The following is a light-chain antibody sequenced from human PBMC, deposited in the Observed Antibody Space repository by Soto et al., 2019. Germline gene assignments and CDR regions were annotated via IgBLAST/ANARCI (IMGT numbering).Light chain of an antibody. Sequence: EIVLTQSPGTLSLSPGERATLSCRASQSVSSSYLAWYQQKPGQAPRLLIYGASSRATGIPDRFSGSGSGTDFTLTISRLELEDFAVYYCQQYGSSQWTFVQGTKVEIK. J-gene: IGKJ1*01. CDR2: GAS. V-gene: IGKV3-20*01. CDR1: QSVSSSY. CDR3: QQYGSSQWT.